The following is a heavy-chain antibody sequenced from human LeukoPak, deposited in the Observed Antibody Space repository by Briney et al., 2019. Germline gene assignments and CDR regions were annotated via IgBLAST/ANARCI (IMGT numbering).Heavy chain of an antibody. Sequence: PSETLSLTCTVSGGSISSYYWSWIRQPPGKGLEWIGYIYYSGSTNYNPSLKSRVTISVDTSKNQFSLKLSSVTAADTAVYYCARVMGVTTLYYFGYWGQGTLVTVSS. CDR2: IYYSGST. D-gene: IGHD3-16*01. CDR1: GGSISSYY. J-gene: IGHJ4*02. V-gene: IGHV4-59*08. CDR3: ARVMGVTTLYYFGY.